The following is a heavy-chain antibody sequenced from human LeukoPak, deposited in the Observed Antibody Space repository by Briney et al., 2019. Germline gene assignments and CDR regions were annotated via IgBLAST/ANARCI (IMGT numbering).Heavy chain of an antibody. CDR3: AKGPLRGTAAAIDY. J-gene: IGHJ4*02. CDR2: ISYDGRNK. D-gene: IGHD2-2*01. Sequence: GRSLRLSCAASGFTFSSYGMHWVRQAPGKGLEWVAVISYDGRNKHYPDSVKGRFTISRDISTDTLWLQMDSLRTEGTAVYYCAKGPLRGTAAAIDYWGQGTLVTVSS. CDR1: GFTFSSYG. V-gene: IGHV3-30*18.